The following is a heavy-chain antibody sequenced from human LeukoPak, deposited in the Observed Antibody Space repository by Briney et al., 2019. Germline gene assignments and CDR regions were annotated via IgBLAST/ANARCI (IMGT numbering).Heavy chain of an antibody. J-gene: IGHJ6*02. D-gene: IGHD2-15*01. Sequence: GGSLRLSCAASGFTFSSYSMNWVRQAPGKGLEWVSSISSSSSYIYYADPVKGRFTISRDNAKNSLYLQMNSLRAEDTAVYYCARDRCSGGSCYSVYYYYYGMDVWGQGTTVTVSS. CDR1: GFTFSSYS. V-gene: IGHV3-21*01. CDR3: ARDRCSGGSCYSVYYYYYGMDV. CDR2: ISSSSSYI.